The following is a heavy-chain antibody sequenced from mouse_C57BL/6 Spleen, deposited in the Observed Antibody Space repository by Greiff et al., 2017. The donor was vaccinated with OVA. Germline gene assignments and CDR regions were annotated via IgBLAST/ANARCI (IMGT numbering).Heavy chain of an antibody. D-gene: IGHD2-4*01. V-gene: IGHV3-5*01. Sequence: DVKLQESGPGLVKPSQTVFLTCTVTGISITTGNYRWSWIRQFPGNKLEWIGYIYYSGTITYNPSLTSRTTITRDTPKNQFFLEMNSLTAEDTATYDCAREGPYDYYWYFDVWGTGTTVTVSS. CDR2: IYYSGTI. CDR1: GISITTGNYR. CDR3: AREGPYDYYWYFDV. J-gene: IGHJ1*03.